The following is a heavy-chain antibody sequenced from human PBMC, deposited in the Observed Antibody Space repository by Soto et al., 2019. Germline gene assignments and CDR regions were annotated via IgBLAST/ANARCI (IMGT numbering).Heavy chain of an antibody. CDR1: GGSISSYY. CDR3: ARSSGWSGFDY. D-gene: IGHD6-19*01. J-gene: IGHJ4*02. Sequence: SETLSLTCTVSGGSISSYYWSWIRQPPGKGLEWIGYIYYSGSTNYNPSLKSRVTISVDTSKNQFSLKLSSVTAADTAVYYCARSSGWSGFDYWGQGTRVTVSS. CDR2: IYYSGST. V-gene: IGHV4-59*01.